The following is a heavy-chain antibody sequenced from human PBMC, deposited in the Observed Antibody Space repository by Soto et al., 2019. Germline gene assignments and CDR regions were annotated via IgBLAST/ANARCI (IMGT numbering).Heavy chain of an antibody. Sequence: EVQLVESGGGLVKPGGSLRLSCAASGFTFSSYSMNWVRQAPGKGLEWVSSISSSSSYIYYADSVKGRFTISRDNAKNSLYLQMNSLRAEDTAVYYCARELRGLGIWFDPWGQGTLVTVSS. D-gene: IGHD3-10*01. CDR3: ARELRGLGIWFDP. V-gene: IGHV3-21*01. J-gene: IGHJ5*02. CDR2: ISSSSSYI. CDR1: GFTFSSYS.